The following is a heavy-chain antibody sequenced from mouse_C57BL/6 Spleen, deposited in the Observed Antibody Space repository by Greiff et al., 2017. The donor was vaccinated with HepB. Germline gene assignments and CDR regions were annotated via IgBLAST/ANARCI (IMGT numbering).Heavy chain of an antibody. CDR3: ARPLLNSPFAY. D-gene: IGHD1-3*01. CDR2: IDPSDSYT. Sequence: QVQLKQPGAELVKPGASVKLSCKASGYTFTSYWMQWVKQRPGQGLEWIGEIDPSDSYTNYNQKFKGKATLTVDTSSSTAYMQLSSLTSEDSAVYYCARPLLNSPFAYWGQGTLVTVSA. V-gene: IGHV1-50*01. J-gene: IGHJ3*01. CDR1: GYTFTSYW.